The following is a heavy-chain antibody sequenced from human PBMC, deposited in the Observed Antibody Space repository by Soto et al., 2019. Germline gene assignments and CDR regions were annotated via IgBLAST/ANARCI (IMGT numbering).Heavy chain of an antibody. CDR2: ISGSGGST. V-gene: IGHV3-23*01. Sequence: GGSLRLSCAASGFTFSSYAMSWVRQAPGKGLEWVSAISGSGGSTYYADSVKGRFTISRDNSKNTLYLQMNSLRAEDTAVYYCAKGVGLLEWLLDFDYWGQGTQVTVSS. CDR1: GFTFSSYA. J-gene: IGHJ4*02. CDR3: AKGVGLLEWLLDFDY. D-gene: IGHD3-3*01.